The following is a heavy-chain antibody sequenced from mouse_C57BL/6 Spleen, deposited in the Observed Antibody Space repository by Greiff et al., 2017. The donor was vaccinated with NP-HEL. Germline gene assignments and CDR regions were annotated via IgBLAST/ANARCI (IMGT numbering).Heavy chain of an antibody. J-gene: IGHJ4*01. CDR3: ARLGRNAMDY. CDR2: IDPSDSYT. CDR1: GYTLTSYW. V-gene: IGHV1-69*01. D-gene: IGHD4-1*01. Sequence: QVQLQQPGAELVMPGASVKLSCKASGYTLTSYWMHWVKQRPGQGLEWIGEIDPSDSYTNYNQKFKGKSTLTVDKSSSTAYMQLSSLTSEDSAVYYCARLGRNAMDYWGQGTSVTVSS.